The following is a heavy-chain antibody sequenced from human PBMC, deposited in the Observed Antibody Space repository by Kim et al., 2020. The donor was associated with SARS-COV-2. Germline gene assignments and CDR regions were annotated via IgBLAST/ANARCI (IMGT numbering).Heavy chain of an antibody. CDR3: ASGLGGYCSSTSCYYMDV. D-gene: IGHD2-2*01. CDR1: GGSISSSSYY. Sequence: SETLSLTCTVSGGSISSSSYYWGWIRQPPGKGLEWIGSIYYSGSTYYNPSLKSRVTISVDTSKNPFSLKLSSVTAADTAVYYCASGLGGYCSSTSCYYMDVWGQGTTVTVSS. CDR2: IYYSGST. J-gene: IGHJ6*02. V-gene: IGHV4-39*01.